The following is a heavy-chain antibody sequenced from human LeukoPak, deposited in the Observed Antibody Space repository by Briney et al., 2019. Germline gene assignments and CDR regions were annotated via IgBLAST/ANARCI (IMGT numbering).Heavy chain of an antibody. Sequence: TGGSLRLSCAASGFTFDDYAMHWVRQAPGKGLEWVSGISWNSGRIGYADSVRGRFTISRDNAKNSLYLQMNSLRAEDTALYYCAKDRIAVPGGGVGLDYWGQGALVTVSS. J-gene: IGHJ4*02. D-gene: IGHD6-19*01. CDR2: ISWNSGRI. CDR3: AKDRIAVPGGGVGLDY. V-gene: IGHV3-9*01. CDR1: GFTFDDYA.